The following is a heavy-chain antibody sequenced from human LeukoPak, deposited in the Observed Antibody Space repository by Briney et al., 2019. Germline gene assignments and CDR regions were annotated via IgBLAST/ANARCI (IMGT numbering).Heavy chain of an antibody. J-gene: IGHJ6*04. D-gene: IGHD5-18*01. CDR3: ARDSPWIPKGLDV. CDR1: GFTFSSYA. V-gene: IGHV3-30*04. CDR2: ISYDGSNK. Sequence: GGSLRLSCAASGFTFSSYAMHWVRQAPGKGLEWVAVISYDGSNKYYADSVKGRFTISRDNAKNSLYLQMNSLRAEDTAVYYCARDSPWIPKGLDVWGKGTTVTVSS.